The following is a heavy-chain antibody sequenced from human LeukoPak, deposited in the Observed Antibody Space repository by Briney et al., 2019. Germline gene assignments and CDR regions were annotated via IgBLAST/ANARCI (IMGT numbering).Heavy chain of an antibody. CDR2: ISGSGGST. Sequence: QTGGSLRLSCEASGFTFSSYGMSWVRQAPGKGLEGLEWVSAISGSGGSTYYADSVKGRFTISRDNSKNTLFLQMNGLRAEDTAVYYCAKKGDTTILSRFDLWGQGTLVTVSS. D-gene: IGHD3-16*01. CDR1: GFTFSSYG. J-gene: IGHJ5*02. V-gene: IGHV3-23*01. CDR3: AKKGDTTILSRFDL.